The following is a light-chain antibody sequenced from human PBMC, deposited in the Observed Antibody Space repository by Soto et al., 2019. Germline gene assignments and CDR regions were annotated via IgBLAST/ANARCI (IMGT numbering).Light chain of an antibody. J-gene: IGKJ2*01. CDR1: QTISTH. V-gene: IGKV1-39*01. Sequence: DIQMTQSPSSLSASVRDRVTITCRASQTISTHLNWYQQKPGKAPKLQIYAASTLQSGVPSRFSGSGSGTDFTLTINRLQPEDFATYYCQQSLTIPYTFGQGTKLEIK. CDR3: QQSLTIPYT. CDR2: AAS.